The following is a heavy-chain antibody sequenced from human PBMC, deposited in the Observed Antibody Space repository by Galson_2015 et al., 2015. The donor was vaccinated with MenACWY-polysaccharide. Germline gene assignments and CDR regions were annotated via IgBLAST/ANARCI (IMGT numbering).Heavy chain of an antibody. Sequence: SVKVSCKASGGTFSSYAFVWVRQAPGQGLEWMGRIIPFLGTTNYTQKLQGRVTITADESTRTIYMELSSLMSEDTAVYYCGTVRQQLEIPSSAIYYYMCVSGHATALSVTS. D-gene: IGHD2-2*02. CDR3: GTVRQQLEIPSSAIYYYMCV. J-gene: IGHJ6*03. CDR1: GGTFSSYA. V-gene: IGHV1-69*13. CDR2: IIPFLGTT.